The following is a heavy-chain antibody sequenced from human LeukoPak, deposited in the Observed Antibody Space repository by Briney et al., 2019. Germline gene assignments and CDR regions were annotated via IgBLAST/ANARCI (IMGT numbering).Heavy chain of an antibody. D-gene: IGHD3-3*01. Sequence: ASVKVSCKASGYTFNSYDNSWVRQAPGQGLEWMAWISTYNGNTNYALRVQGTATMTTDTSTSTAYMELRSLRSDDTAVYYCARVLRYDFWSAYYFDYWGQGTLVTVSS. CDR3: ARVLRYDFWSAYYFDY. CDR2: ISTYNGNT. V-gene: IGHV1-18*01. CDR1: GYTFNSYD. J-gene: IGHJ4*02.